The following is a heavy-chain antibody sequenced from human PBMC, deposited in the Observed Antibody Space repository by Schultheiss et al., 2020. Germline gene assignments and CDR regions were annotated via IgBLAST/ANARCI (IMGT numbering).Heavy chain of an antibody. CDR3: ARGRSSIAARPRNYMDV. Sequence: SETLSLTCAIYGGSFSGYYWSWIRQPPGKGLEWIGEINHSGSTNYNPSLKSRVTISVDTSKNQFSLKLSSVTAADTAVYYCARGRSSIAARPRNYMDVWGKGTTVTGSS. D-gene: IGHD6-6*01. CDR2: INHSGST. CDR1: GGSFSGYY. J-gene: IGHJ6*03. V-gene: IGHV4-34*01.